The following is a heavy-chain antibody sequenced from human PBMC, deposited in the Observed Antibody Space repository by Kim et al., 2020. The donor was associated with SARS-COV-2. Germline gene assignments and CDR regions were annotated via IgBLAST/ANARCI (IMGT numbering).Heavy chain of an antibody. CDR2: GT. V-gene: IGHV1-2*02. J-gene: IGHJ6*02. CDR3: AREQNYGMDV. Sequence: GTNYAQKFQGRVTMTRDTSISTAYMELSRLRSDDTAVYYCAREQNYGMDVWGQGTTVTVSS.